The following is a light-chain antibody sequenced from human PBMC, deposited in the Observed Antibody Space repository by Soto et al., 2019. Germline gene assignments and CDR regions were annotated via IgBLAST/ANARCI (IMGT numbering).Light chain of an antibody. J-gene: IGKJ4*01. CDR1: QSISSY. CDR3: QQSYSTLPLT. Sequence: DIQMTQSPSSLSASVGDRVTITCRASQSISSYLNWYQQKPGKAPKLLIYAASSLQSGVPSRFSGSGSGTDFTLTISSLQPEDFAIYYCQQSYSTLPLTFGGGTKVEIE. CDR2: AAS. V-gene: IGKV1-39*01.